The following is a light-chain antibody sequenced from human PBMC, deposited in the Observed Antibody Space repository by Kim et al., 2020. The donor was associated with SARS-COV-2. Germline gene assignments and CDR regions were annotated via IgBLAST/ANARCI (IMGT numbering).Light chain of an antibody. CDR3: QHRQT. V-gene: IGKV1-5*01. CDR2: DAS. Sequence: SPPPASVGDRVTITCRATQNVTRGLAWYQQKPGRAPKLLIYDASTLDRGVPSRFRGSGSGTEFTLTINSLQPDDFASYYCQHRQTFGQGTKVDIK. CDR1: QNVTRG. J-gene: IGKJ1*01.